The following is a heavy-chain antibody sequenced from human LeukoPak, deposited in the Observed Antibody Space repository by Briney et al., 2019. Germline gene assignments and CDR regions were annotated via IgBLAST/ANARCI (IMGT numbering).Heavy chain of an antibody. CDR1: GYTLTELS. V-gene: IGHV1-24*01. CDR3: ATAPPLYYYGSGSYRGFDI. Sequence: GASVKVSCTVSGYTLTELSMHWVRQAPGKGLEWMGGFDPDDGETIYAQKFQGRVTMTEDTSTDTAYMELSSLRSEDTAVYYCATAPPLYYYGSGSYRGFDIWGQGTMVTVSS. J-gene: IGHJ3*02. D-gene: IGHD3-10*01. CDR2: FDPDDGET.